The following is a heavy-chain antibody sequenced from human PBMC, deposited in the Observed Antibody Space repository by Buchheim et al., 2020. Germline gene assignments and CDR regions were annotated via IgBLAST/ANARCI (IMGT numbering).Heavy chain of an antibody. D-gene: IGHD6-19*01. CDR2: ISSSGRST. CDR3: AKPSSGWTSFDN. V-gene: IGHV3-23*01. CDR1: GFSSSSYA. Sequence: EVQLLESGGGSVQPGGSLRLSCAASGFSSSSYAMTWVRQAPGTGLEWVSAISSSGRSTYYAESVKGRFTISRDNSKNALYLQMNSLRAEDTALYYCAKPSSGWTSFDNWGRGTL. J-gene: IGHJ4*02.